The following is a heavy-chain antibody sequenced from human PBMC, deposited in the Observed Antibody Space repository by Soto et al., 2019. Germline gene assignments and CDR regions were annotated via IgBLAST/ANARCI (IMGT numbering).Heavy chain of an antibody. CDR2: IYYSGSN. Sequence: QVQLQESGPGLVKPSETLSLTCTVSGSSMSSGGYSWTWIRQSPGKGLEWIGYIYYSGSNYYNTYLESRVAISLDTSRSQFSLTLHSVTAAYTAIYDCARDRHNNYFDPWGQGTLVTVSS. J-gene: IGHJ5*02. CDR1: GSSMSSGGYS. D-gene: IGHD6-6*01. V-gene: IGHV4-31*03. CDR3: ARDRHNNYFDP.